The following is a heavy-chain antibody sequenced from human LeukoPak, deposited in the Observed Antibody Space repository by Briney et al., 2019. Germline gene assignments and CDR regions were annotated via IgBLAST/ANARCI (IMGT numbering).Heavy chain of an antibody. D-gene: IGHD3-22*01. Sequence: PGGSLRLSCAASGFTFSSYAMSWVRQAPGKGLEWVPAISGSGGSTYYADSVKGRFTISRDNSKNTLYLQMNSLRAEDTAVYYCAKVTSSMIVLVTLFDNWGQGTLVTVSS. CDR2: ISGSGGST. CDR1: GFTFSSYA. J-gene: IGHJ4*02. V-gene: IGHV3-23*01. CDR3: AKVTSSMIVLVTLFDN.